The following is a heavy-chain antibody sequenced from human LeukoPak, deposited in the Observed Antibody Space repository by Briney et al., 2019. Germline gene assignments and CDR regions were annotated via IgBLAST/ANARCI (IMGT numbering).Heavy chain of an antibody. CDR2: INPNSGGT. D-gene: IGHD6-19*01. Sequence: PRASVKVSCKASGYTFTGYYMHWVRQAPGQGLEWMGWINPNSGGTNYAQKFQGRVTMTRDTSISTAYMELSRLRSDDTAVYYCARSPLYSSGWYDYYGMDVWGQGTTVTVSS. J-gene: IGHJ6*02. V-gene: IGHV1-2*02. CDR3: ARSPLYSSGWYDYYGMDV. CDR1: GYTFTGYY.